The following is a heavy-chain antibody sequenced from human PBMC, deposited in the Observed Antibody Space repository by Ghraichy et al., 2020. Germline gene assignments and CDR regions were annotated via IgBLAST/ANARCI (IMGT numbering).Heavy chain of an antibody. D-gene: IGHD3-22*01. CDR1: GYTLTGYY. CDR3: ARLESSAYYYFDY. CDR2: INPNSGVT. J-gene: IGHJ4*02. Sequence: ASVKVSCKASGYTLTGYYMHWVRQAPGQGLEWMGWINPNSGVTNYAQKFQGRVTMTRDTSISTAYMELSRLRSDDTAAYYCARLESSAYYYFDYWGQGTLVTVSS. V-gene: IGHV1-2*02.